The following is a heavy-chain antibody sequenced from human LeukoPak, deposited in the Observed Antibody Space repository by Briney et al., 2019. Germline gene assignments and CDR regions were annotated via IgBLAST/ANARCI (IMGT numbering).Heavy chain of an antibody. CDR3: ATPRGEWELLPSS. V-gene: IGHV5-51*01. CDR1: GYSFTSYW. Sequence: GESLKISCKGSGYSFTSYWIGWVRQMPGKGLEWMGIIHPGDSDTRYSPSFQGQVTISADKSISTAYLQWSSLKASDTAMYYCATPRGEWELLPSSWGQGTMVTVSS. CDR2: IHPGDSDT. D-gene: IGHD1-26*01. J-gene: IGHJ3*01.